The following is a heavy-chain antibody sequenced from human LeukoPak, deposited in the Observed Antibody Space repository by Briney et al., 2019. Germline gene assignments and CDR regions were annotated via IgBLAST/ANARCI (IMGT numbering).Heavy chain of an antibody. CDR1: GFTFSNYS. Sequence: GGSLRPSCAASGFTFSNYSMNWVRQAPGKGLEWISYITSISSIILYADSVKGRFTVSRDNAKNSLYLQVNSLRAEDTAVYYCATAKNDYWGQGTLVTVSS. CDR3: ATAKNDY. J-gene: IGHJ4*02. V-gene: IGHV3-48*01. CDR2: ITSISSII.